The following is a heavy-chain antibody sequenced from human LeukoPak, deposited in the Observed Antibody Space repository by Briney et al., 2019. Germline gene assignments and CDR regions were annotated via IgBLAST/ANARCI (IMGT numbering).Heavy chain of an antibody. CDR1: GFTFSSYS. Sequence: PGGSLRLSCAASGFTFSSYSMNWVRQAPGKGLEWVAIISYDGSNKYYADSVKGRFTISRDNSKNTLYLQMNSLRAEDTAVYYCARDVSPITAAAGSLDFWGQGTLVTVSS. V-gene: IGHV3-30*03. D-gene: IGHD6-13*01. CDR3: ARDVSPITAAAGSLDF. J-gene: IGHJ4*02. CDR2: ISYDGSNK.